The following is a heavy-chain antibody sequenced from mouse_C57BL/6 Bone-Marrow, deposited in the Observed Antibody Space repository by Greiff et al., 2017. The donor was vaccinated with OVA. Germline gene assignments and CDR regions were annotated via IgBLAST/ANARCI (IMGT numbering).Heavy chain of an antibody. D-gene: IGHD2-4*01. CDR1: GFTFSSYA. Sequence: EVQLVESGEGLVKPGGSLKLSCAASGFTFSSYAMSWVRQTPEKRLEWVAYISSGGDYIYYADTVKGRFTISRDNARNTLYLQMSSLKSEDTAMDYCTRGGYDYGYAMDYWGQGTSVTVSS. J-gene: IGHJ4*01. V-gene: IGHV5-9-1*02. CDR2: ISSGGDYI. CDR3: TRGGYDYGYAMDY.